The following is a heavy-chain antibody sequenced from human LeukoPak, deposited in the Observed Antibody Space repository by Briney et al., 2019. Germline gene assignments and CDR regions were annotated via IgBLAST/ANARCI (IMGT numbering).Heavy chain of an antibody. D-gene: IGHD6-6*01. CDR1: GGTFSSYA. CDR3: ARGTARLYYYYMDV. Sequence: ASVKVSCKASGGTFSSYAISWVRQAPGQGLEWMGRIIPIFGTANYAQKFQGRVTMTRNTSISTAYMELSSLRSEDTAVYYCARGTARLYYYYMDVWGKGTTVTVSS. V-gene: IGHV1-69*05. CDR2: IIPIFGTA. J-gene: IGHJ6*03.